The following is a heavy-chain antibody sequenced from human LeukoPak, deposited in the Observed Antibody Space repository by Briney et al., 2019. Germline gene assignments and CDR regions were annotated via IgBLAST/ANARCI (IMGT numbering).Heavy chain of an antibody. J-gene: IGHJ6*03. CDR1: GGSISSYY. Sequence: PSETLSLTCTVSGGSISSYYWSWIRQPAGKGLEWIGRIYTSGSTNYNPSLKSRVTISVDTSKNQFSLKLSSVTAADTAVYYCASSTTKAYYYYYMDVWGKGTTVTVSS. CDR2: IYTSGST. V-gene: IGHV4-4*07. D-gene: IGHD4-11*01. CDR3: ASSTTKAYYYYYMDV.